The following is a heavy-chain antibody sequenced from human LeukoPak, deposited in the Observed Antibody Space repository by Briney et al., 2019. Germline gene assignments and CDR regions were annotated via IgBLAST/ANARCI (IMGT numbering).Heavy chain of an antibody. CDR1: GYTFTGYY. D-gene: IGHD2-2*01. V-gene: IGHV1-2*02. Sequence: GASVTVSCKASGYTFTGYYMHWVRQAPGQGLEWMGWINPNSGGTNYAQKFQGRVTMTRDTSISTAYMELSRLRSDDTAVYYCARGASVVVPAAKGYWGQGTLVTVSS. CDR2: INPNSGGT. J-gene: IGHJ4*02. CDR3: ARGASVVVPAAKGY.